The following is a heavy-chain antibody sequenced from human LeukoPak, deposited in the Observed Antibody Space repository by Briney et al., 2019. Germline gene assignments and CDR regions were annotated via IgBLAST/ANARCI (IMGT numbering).Heavy chain of an antibody. CDR2: INPNSGVT. D-gene: IGHD5-24*01. J-gene: IGHJ4*02. CDR3: ARGDGDGYNFWY. CDR1: GYTFTGYY. Sequence: ASVKVSCKASGYTFTGYYIHWVRQAPGRGLEWMGWINPNSGVTNYAQKFQGRVAMTRDTSISTAYMELNRLRSDDTAVYYCARGDGDGYNFWYWGQGTLVTVPS. V-gene: IGHV1-2*02.